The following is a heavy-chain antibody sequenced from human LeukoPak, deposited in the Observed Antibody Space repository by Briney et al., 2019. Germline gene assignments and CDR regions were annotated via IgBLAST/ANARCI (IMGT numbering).Heavy chain of an antibody. CDR2: MNPNSGNT. CDR3: AREKSSGWFGELSGYFDY. J-gene: IGHJ4*02. CDR1: GYTFTSYD. D-gene: IGHD3-10*01. V-gene: IGHV1-8*01. Sequence: ASVKVSCKASGYTFTSYDINWVRQATGQGLEWMGWMNPNSGNTGYAQKFQGRVTMTRNTSISTAYMELSSLRSEDMAVYYCAREKSSGWFGELSGYFDYWGQGTLVTVSS.